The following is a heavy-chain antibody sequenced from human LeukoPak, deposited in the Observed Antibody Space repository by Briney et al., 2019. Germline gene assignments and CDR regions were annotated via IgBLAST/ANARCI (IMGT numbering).Heavy chain of an antibody. D-gene: IGHD2/OR15-2a*01. Sequence: PSETLSLTCTVSGGSISSYYWSWIWQPPGKGLEWIAYISDIGSINYNPSLKSRVTISLDTSKNQFSLKLSTVTAADTAVYYCAGHHPRNTVDFWGQGTLVTVSS. V-gene: IGHV4-59*08. CDR2: ISDIGSI. CDR1: GGSISSYY. J-gene: IGHJ4*02. CDR3: AGHHPRNTVDF.